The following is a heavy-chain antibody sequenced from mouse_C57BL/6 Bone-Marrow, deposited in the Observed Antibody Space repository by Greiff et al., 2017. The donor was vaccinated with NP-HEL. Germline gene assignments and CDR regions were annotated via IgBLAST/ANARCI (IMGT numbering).Heavy chain of an antibody. CDR1: GYSITSGYY. J-gene: IGHJ2*01. Sequence: EVQLQESGPGLVKPSQSLSLTCSVTGYSITSGYYWNWIRQFPGNKLEWMGYISYDGSNNYNPSLKNRISITRDTSKNQFFLKLNSVTTEDTATYYCARIFTTVVAIDYWGQGTTLTVSS. CDR2: ISYDGSN. V-gene: IGHV3-6*01. D-gene: IGHD1-1*01. CDR3: ARIFTTVVAIDY.